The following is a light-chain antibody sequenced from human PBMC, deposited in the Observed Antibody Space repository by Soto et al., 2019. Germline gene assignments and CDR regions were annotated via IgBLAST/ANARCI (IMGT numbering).Light chain of an antibody. CDR3: QQYNSWPPWA. J-gene: IGKJ1*01. CDR1: QSVSTN. V-gene: IGKV3-15*01. Sequence: EIVMTQSPATLSVSPGERATLSCRASQSVSTNLAWYQQKPGQAPRLLIYGASTRATDIPARFSGSGSGTEFTLTISSLQSEDVAVHHCQQYNSWPPWAFGQGTKVEI. CDR2: GAS.